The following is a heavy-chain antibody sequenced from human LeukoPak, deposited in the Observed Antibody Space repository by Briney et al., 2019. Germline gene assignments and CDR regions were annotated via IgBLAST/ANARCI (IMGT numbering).Heavy chain of an antibody. CDR3: ARSYDYGDYGLTWFDP. Sequence: GGSLRLSCAASGFTFSDYYMSWIRQAPGKGLEWVSYISSSSSYTNYADSVKGRFTISRDNAKNSLYLQVNSLRAEDTAVYYCARSYDYGDYGLTWFDPWGQGTLVTVSS. CDR1: GFTFSDYY. CDR2: ISSSSSYT. D-gene: IGHD4-17*01. V-gene: IGHV3-11*06. J-gene: IGHJ5*02.